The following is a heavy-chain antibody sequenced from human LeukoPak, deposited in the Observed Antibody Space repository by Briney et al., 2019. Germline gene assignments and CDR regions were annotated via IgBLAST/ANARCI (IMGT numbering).Heavy chain of an antibody. CDR2: IIPILGIA. J-gene: IGHJ4*02. CDR3: ARGGSSSSSWDY. D-gene: IGHD6-13*01. CDR1: GGTFSSYA. Sequence: ASVKVSCKASGGTFSSYAISWVRQAPGQGLEWMGRIIPILGIANYAQKFQGRVTITRDTSASTAYMELSSLRSEDTAVYYCARGGSSSSSWDYWGQGTLVTVSS. V-gene: IGHV1-69*04.